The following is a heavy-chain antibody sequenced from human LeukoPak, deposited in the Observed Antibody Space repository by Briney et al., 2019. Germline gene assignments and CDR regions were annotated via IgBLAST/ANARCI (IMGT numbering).Heavy chain of an antibody. CDR3: ANSYYYGSGSPSLDY. J-gene: IGHJ4*02. V-gene: IGHV3-23*01. CDR1: GFTLNTYA. Sequence: GGSLRLSCAASGFTLNTYAMSWVRQAPGKGLEWVSAISGRGDTTYYADSVKGRFTISTDNSKNTLYLQMNSLRVEDTAVYYCANSYYYGSGSPSLDYWGQGTLVTVSS. D-gene: IGHD3-10*01. CDR2: ISGRGDTT.